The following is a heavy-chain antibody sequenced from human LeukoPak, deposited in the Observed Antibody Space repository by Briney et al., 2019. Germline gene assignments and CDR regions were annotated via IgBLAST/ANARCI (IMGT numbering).Heavy chain of an antibody. CDR2: ISSSSSYI. CDR1: GFTFSSYS. J-gene: IGHJ4*02. D-gene: IGHD5-18*01. CDR3: ARSSGYSYGYFSGFDY. V-gene: IGHV3-21*01. Sequence: GGSLRLSCAASGFTFSSYSMNWVRQAPGKGLEWVPSISSSSSYIYYADSVKGRFTISRDNAKNSLYLQMNSLRAEDTAVYYCARSSGYSYGYFSGFDYWGQGTLVTVSS.